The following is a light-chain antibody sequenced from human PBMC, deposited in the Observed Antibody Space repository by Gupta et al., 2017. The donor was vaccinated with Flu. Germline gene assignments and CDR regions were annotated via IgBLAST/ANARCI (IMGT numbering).Light chain of an antibody. CDR1: QGISNY. CDR2: AAS. CDR3: QKYDSTPLT. J-gene: IGKJ4*01. Sequence: DIQTTQSPSSLSASVGDRITITCRAGQGISNYLAWYQQKPGKVPKLLIYAASTLQSGVPSRFSGSGSGTVFTLTISSLQPEDAATYYCQKYDSTPLTFGAGTKVEIK. V-gene: IGKV1-27*01.